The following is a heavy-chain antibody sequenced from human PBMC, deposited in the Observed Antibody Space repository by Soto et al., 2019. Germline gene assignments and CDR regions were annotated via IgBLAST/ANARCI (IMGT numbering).Heavy chain of an antibody. J-gene: IGHJ4*02. CDR3: ARGIDGGYDSNFDY. CDR2: IYYSGST. Sequence: SETLSLTCAVYGGSFSGYYWSWIRQPPGKGLEWIGDIYYSGSTNYNPSLKSRVTISVDTSKNQFSLKLSSVTAADTAVYYCARGIDGGYDSNFDYWGQGTLVTVSS. CDR1: GGSFSGYY. D-gene: IGHD5-12*01. V-gene: IGHV4-34*09.